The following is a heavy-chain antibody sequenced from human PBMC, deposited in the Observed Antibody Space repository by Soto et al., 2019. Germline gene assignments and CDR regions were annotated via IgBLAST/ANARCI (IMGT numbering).Heavy chain of an antibody. CDR1: GFTFDDYA. V-gene: IGHV3-9*01. J-gene: IGHJ2*01. CDR3: AKDIKVGIGWYFDL. D-gene: IGHD2-21*01. Sequence: EVQLVESGGGLVQPGRSLRLSCAASGFTFDDYAMHWVRQAPGKGLEWVSGISWNSGSIGYADSVKGRFTISRDNAKNSLYLQMNSLRAEDTALYYCAKDIKVGIGWYFDLWGRGTLVTVSS. CDR2: ISWNSGSI.